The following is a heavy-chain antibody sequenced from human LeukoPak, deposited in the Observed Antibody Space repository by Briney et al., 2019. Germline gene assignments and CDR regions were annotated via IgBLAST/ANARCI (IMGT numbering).Heavy chain of an antibody. CDR2: IKRDGSAE. Sequence: PGGSLRLSCAASGFTFSSQWMSWVRQAPGKGLEWVANIKRDGSAEYYVDSVKGRFTTSRDNAKNPLYLQMNSLRAEDTAVYFCARDSNWSLDYWGQGTLVTVSS. D-gene: IGHD1-1*01. CDR3: ARDSNWSLDY. J-gene: IGHJ4*02. V-gene: IGHV3-7*01. CDR1: GFTFSSQW.